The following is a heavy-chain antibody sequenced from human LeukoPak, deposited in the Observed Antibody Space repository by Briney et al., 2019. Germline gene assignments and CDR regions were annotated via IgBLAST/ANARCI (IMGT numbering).Heavy chain of an antibody. D-gene: IGHD2-15*01. Sequence: GGSLRLSCAASGFTCSSYSMNWVRQAPGKGLEWVSSISSSSSYIYYADSVKGRFTISRDNAKNSLYLQMNSLRAEDTAVYYCAREGYCSGGSCYSRDWYFDLWGRGTLVTVSS. CDR1: GFTCSSYS. V-gene: IGHV3-21*01. CDR3: AREGYCSGGSCYSRDWYFDL. CDR2: ISSSSSYI. J-gene: IGHJ2*01.